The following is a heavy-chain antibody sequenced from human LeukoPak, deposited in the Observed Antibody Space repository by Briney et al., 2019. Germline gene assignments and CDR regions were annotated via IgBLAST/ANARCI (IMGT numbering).Heavy chain of an antibody. J-gene: IGHJ4*02. V-gene: IGHV4-59*08. Sequence: SETLSLTCTVSGGSTSSYYWSWIRQPPGKGLEWIGYIYYSGSTNYNPSLKSRVTISVDTSKNQFSLKLSSVTAADTAVYYCARRGYGSGSFNRYYFDYWGQGTLVTVSS. CDR3: ARRGYGSGSFNRYYFDY. CDR2: IYYSGST. D-gene: IGHD3-10*01. CDR1: GGSTSSYY.